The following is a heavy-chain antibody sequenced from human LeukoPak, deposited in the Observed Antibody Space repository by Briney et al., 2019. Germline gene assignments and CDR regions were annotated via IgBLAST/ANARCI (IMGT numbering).Heavy chain of an antibody. Sequence: SETLSLTCSVSGGSISSSSYYWGWIRQPPRKGLEWVGSIYYNGTTYYNPSPKSRVSRSVEMSKSQFSLNLSSVTAADTAVYYWASLHYYESGTDLDWFDSWGQGTLVTVSS. CDR3: ASLHYYESGTDLDWFDS. J-gene: IGHJ5*01. CDR2: IYYNGTT. V-gene: IGHV4-39*01. CDR1: GGSISSSSYY. D-gene: IGHD3-10*01.